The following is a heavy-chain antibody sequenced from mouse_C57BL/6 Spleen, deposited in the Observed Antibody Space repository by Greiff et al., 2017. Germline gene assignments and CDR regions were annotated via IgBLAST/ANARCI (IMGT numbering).Heavy chain of an antibody. Sequence: VHLVESGPGLVAPSQSLSITCTVSGFSLTSYAISWVRQPPGKGLAWLGVIWTGGGTNYNSALKSRLSISKDNSKSQVFLKMNSLQTDDTARYYCARNSGYDGDPLYAMDYWGQGTSVTVSS. CDR2: IWTGGGT. CDR1: GFSLTSYA. V-gene: IGHV2-9-1*01. D-gene: IGHD2-2*01. J-gene: IGHJ4*01. CDR3: ARNSGYDGDPLYAMDY.